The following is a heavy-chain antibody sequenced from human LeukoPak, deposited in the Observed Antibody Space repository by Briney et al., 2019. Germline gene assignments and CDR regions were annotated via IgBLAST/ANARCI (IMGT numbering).Heavy chain of an antibody. Sequence: GESLKISCKGSGYSFTSYWIGWVRQMPGKGLEWMGIIYPGDSDTRYSPSFQGQVTISADKSISTAYLQWSSLKASDTAMYYCARHSSYGSGSYYKKGSGHYYYMDVWGKGTTVTISS. V-gene: IGHV5-51*01. J-gene: IGHJ6*03. CDR3: ARHSSYGSGSYYKKGSGHYYYMDV. D-gene: IGHD3-10*01. CDR1: GYSFTSYW. CDR2: IYPGDSDT.